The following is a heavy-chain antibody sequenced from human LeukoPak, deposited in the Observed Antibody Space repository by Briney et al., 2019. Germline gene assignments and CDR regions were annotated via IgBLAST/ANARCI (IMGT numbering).Heavy chain of an antibody. CDR1: GYTFTGYY. Sequence: ASVKVSCKASGYTFTGYYMHWVRQAPGQGLEWMGRINPNSGGTNYAQKLQGRVTMTTDTSTSTAYMELRSLRSDDTAVYYCARVTALVRGVNFDYWGQGTLVTVSS. CDR2: INPNSGGT. D-gene: IGHD3-10*01. J-gene: IGHJ4*02. CDR3: ARVTALVRGVNFDY. V-gene: IGHV1-2*06.